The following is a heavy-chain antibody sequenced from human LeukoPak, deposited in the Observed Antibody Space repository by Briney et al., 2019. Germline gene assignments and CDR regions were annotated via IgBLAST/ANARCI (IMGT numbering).Heavy chain of an antibody. CDR1: GYTFTSYG. J-gene: IGHJ4*02. Sequence: ASVKVSCKASGYTFTSYGISWVRQAPGQGLEWMGWISAYNGNTNYAQKLQGRVTMTTDTSTSTAYMELRSLRSDDTAVYYCARDLLGSGSYYNSWSWASAKYYFDYWGQGTLVTVSS. V-gene: IGHV1-18*01. CDR3: ARDLLGSGSYYNSWSWASAKYYFDY. CDR2: ISAYNGNT. D-gene: IGHD3-10*01.